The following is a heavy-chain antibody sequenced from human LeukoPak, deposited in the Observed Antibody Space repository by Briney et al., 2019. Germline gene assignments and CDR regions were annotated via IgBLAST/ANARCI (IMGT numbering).Heavy chain of an antibody. J-gene: IGHJ5*02. CDR3: ARCQGCSSTRLYSHWFDP. Sequence: PSETLSLTCAVYGGSFSRYSWSWVRQPPGKGLEWIGEIDHSGSNKYNPSLMSGVTISLETSKNQISLKRSSVTAADAAVYYCARCQGCSSTRLYSHWFDPWGEGTLVTVS. CDR1: GGSFSRYS. CDR2: IDHSGSN. V-gene: IGHV4-34*01. D-gene: IGHD2-2*01.